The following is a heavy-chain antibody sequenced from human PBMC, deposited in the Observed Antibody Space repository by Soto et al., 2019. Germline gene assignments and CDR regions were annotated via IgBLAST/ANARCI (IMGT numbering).Heavy chain of an antibody. V-gene: IGHV3-21*01. CDR2: ISSSGTYI. J-gene: IGHJ6*02. CDR3: VRAGHVFDVHYYGMDL. D-gene: IGHD3-10*01. CDR1: GFTFNDYS. Sequence: CEASGFTFNDYSMDWVRQAPEKGLEWVSSISSSGTYIYYADSVKGRFAISRDNANNVMYLQMDTLRAEDTAVYYCVRAGHVFDVHYYGMDLWGQGTTVTVSS.